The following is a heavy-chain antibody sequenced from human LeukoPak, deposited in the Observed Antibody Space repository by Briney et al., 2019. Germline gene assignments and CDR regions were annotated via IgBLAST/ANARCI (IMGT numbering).Heavy chain of an antibody. J-gene: IGHJ5*02. CDR3: ASQGWELPPAGWFHP. D-gene: IGHD1-26*01. CDR1: GGTFSSYA. V-gene: IGHV1-69*05. CDR2: IIPIFGTA. Sequence: EASVKVSCKASGGTFSSYAISWVRQAPGQGVVWMGGIIPIFGTANYAQKFQGRVTITTDESTRTAYMELSSLRSEDTAVYYCASQGWELPPAGWFHPWGEGTLVTVSS.